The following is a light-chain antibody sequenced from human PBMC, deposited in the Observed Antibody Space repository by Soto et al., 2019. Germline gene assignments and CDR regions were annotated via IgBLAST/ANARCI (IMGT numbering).Light chain of an antibody. V-gene: IGKV3-15*01. CDR1: QSVSSN. CDR2: GAS. Sequence: EVVMTQSPATQSVSPGERATLSSRASQSVSSNLAWYLQKPGQAPRLLIYGASTRATGIPARFSGSGSGTEFTLTISSLQSEDFAVYYCQQYNNWPPFTVGEGTKVEIK. J-gene: IGKJ4*01. CDR3: QQYNNWPPFT.